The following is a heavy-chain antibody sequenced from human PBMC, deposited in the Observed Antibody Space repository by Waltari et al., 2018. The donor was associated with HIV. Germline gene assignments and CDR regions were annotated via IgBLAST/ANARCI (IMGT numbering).Heavy chain of an antibody. Sequence: QVQLVQSGAEVKKPGASVKVSCKASGYTFTSYDINWVRQATGQGLEWMGWMNPNSGSTGYAQKVQGRVTMTRNTSISTAFMEVSSLRSEDTAVYYCARVYYDSSGYYGAAGYWGQGTLVTVS. D-gene: IGHD3-22*01. CDR2: MNPNSGST. CDR1: GYTFTSYD. V-gene: IGHV1-8*01. CDR3: ARVYYDSSGYYGAAGY. J-gene: IGHJ4*02.